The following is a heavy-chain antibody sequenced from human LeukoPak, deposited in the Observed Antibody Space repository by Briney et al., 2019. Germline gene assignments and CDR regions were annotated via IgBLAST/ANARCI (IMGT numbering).Heavy chain of an antibody. CDR2: IIPIFGTA. V-gene: IGHV1-69*05. CDR3: ATAVDTAMVTDFDY. D-gene: IGHD5-18*01. Sequence: ASVKVSCKASGGTFSSYAISWVRQAPGQGLEWMGRIIPIFGTANYAQKFQGRVTITTDESTSTAYMELSSLRSEDTAVYYCATAVDTAMVTDFDYWGQGTLVTVSS. CDR1: GGTFSSYA. J-gene: IGHJ4*02.